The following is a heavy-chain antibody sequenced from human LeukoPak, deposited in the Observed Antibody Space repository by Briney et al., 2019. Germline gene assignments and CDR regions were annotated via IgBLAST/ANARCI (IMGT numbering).Heavy chain of an antibody. CDR3: ARVNLLRFLEEDY. D-gene: IGHD3-3*01. Sequence: SETLSLTCAVYGGSFSGYYWSWIRQPPGKGLEWIGEINHSGGTNYNPSLKSRVTISVDTSKNQFSLKLSSVTAADTAVYYCARVNLLRFLEEDYWGQGTLVTVSS. J-gene: IGHJ4*02. CDR2: INHSGGT. CDR1: GGSFSGYY. V-gene: IGHV4-34*01.